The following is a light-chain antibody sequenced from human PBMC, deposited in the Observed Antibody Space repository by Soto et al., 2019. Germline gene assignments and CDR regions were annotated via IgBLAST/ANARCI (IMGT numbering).Light chain of an antibody. J-gene: IGKJ1*01. CDR3: QHYNSYSEA. CDR2: KAS. V-gene: IGKV1-5*03. CDR1: QTISSW. Sequence: DIQMTQSPSTLSGSVGDRVTSTCRASQTISSWLAWYQQKPGKAPKLLIYKASTLKIGVPSRFSGSGSGTEFTLTISSLQPDDFATYYCQHYNSYSEAFGQGTKVELK.